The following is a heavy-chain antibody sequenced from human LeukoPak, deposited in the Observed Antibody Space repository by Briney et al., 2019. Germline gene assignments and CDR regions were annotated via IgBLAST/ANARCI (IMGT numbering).Heavy chain of an antibody. CDR1: GFTVSSNY. CDR3: GRRDYYYYYMDV. V-gene: IGHV3-66*02. CDR2: IYSDGST. Sequence: GGSLRLSCAASGFTVSSNYMSWVRQAPGKGLERVSVIYSDGSTNYADSVKGRFTISRDNSKNTLYLQMNSLRAENTAVYYCGRRDYYYYYMDVWGKGTTVTVSS. J-gene: IGHJ6*03.